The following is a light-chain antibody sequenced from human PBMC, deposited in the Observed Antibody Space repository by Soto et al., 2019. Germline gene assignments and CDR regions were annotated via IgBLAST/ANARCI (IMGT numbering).Light chain of an antibody. Sequence: QSVLTQPPSVSGAPGPRVTISCTGSSSNIGAGYDVHWYQQLPGTAPKLLIYGNSNRPSGVPDRFSGCKSGTSASLAITGLQAEDEADYYCQSYDSSLSGVVFGGGTQLTVL. CDR2: GNS. CDR3: QSYDSSLSGVV. J-gene: IGLJ2*01. V-gene: IGLV1-40*01. CDR1: SSNIGAGYD.